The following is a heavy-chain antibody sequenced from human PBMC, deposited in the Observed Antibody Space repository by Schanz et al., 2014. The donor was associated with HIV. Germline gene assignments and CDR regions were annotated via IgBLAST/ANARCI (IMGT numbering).Heavy chain of an antibody. CDR2: MNPNSGHT. CDR1: GYTFSSYD. D-gene: IGHD6-6*01. CDR3: ARARAKIEGRPVGNWFDP. Sequence: QVQLVQSGAEVKNPGASVKVSCKASGYTFSSYDINWVRQATGQGLEWMGWMNPNSGHTGYAQKFPGRVDMTRTTSISTAYMELRGLTSEDTAVYFCARARAKIEGRPVGNWFDPWGQGTLVTVSS. J-gene: IGHJ5*02. V-gene: IGHV1-8*01.